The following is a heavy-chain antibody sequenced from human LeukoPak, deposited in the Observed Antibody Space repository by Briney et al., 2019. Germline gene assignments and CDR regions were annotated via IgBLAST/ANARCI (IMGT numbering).Heavy chain of an antibody. CDR1: GGSISNSNDY. CDR2: IYHSGNI. CDR3: ARQESCTNGVCYVGWFDP. V-gene: IGHV4-39*01. J-gene: IGHJ5*02. Sequence: PSETLSLTCTVSGGSISNSNDYCAWIRQPPGKGLEWIGSIYHSGNIFQNQSLASRVTISVDTSKNQFSLNLNSVTAADTAVYYCARQESCTNGVCYVGWFDPWGQGTLVTVSS. D-gene: IGHD2-8*01.